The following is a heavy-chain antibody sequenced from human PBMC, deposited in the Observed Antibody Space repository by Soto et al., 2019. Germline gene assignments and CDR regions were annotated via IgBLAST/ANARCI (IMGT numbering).Heavy chain of an antibody. CDR1: GFTFSSYS. D-gene: IGHD3-3*01. J-gene: IGHJ4*02. CDR2: ISSGSSYI. Sequence: GGSLRLSCAASGFTFSSYSMNWVRQAPGKGLEWVSSISSGSSYIYYADSVKGRFTISRDNAKNSLYLQMNSLGAEDTAVYYCASFFGYNPPQFNYWGQGTLVPVSS. CDR3: ASFFGYNPPQFNY. V-gene: IGHV3-21*01.